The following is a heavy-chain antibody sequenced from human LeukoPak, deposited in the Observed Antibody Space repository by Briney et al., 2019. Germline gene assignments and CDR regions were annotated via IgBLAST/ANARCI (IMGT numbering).Heavy chain of an antibody. CDR2: INHSGST. J-gene: IGHJ4*02. CDR3: ARERTSGYSYGYVDY. V-gene: IGHV4-34*01. CDR1: GGSFSGYY. D-gene: IGHD5-18*01. Sequence: SETLSLTCAVYGGSFSGYYWSWIRQPPGKGLEWIGEINHSGSTNYNPSLKSRVTISVDTSKNQLSLKLSSVTAADTAVYYCARERTSGYSYGYVDYWGQGTLVTVSS.